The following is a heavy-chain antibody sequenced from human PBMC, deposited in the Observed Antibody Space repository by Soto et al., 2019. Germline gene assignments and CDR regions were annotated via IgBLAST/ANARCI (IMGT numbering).Heavy chain of an antibody. CDR2: ISSRSTYI. V-gene: IGHV3-21*01. Sequence: GGSLRLSCAASGFTFSKYSVNWVCQAPGKGLEWVSSISSRSTYIFYADSVKGRFTISRDNAKNSLYLQMNSLRAEDTGVYYCARPRLPAAGDYYYYYGMDVWGQGTTVTVSS. D-gene: IGHD6-13*01. CDR1: GFTFSKYS. J-gene: IGHJ6*02. CDR3: ARPRLPAAGDYYYYYGMDV.